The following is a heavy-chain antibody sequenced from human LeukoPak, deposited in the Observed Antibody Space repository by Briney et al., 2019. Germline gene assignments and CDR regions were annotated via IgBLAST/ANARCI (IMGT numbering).Heavy chain of an antibody. Sequence: SETLSLTCTVSGYSISSGYYWGWIRQPPGKGLEWIGSIYHSGSTYYNPSLKSRVTISVDTSKNQFSLKLSSVTAADTAVYYCARGGSDQGEVTIFWTPSPNDAFDIWGQGTMVTVSS. V-gene: IGHV4-38-2*02. CDR3: ARGGSDQGEVTIFWTPSPNDAFDI. J-gene: IGHJ3*02. CDR1: GYSISSGYY. D-gene: IGHD3-9*01. CDR2: IYHSGST.